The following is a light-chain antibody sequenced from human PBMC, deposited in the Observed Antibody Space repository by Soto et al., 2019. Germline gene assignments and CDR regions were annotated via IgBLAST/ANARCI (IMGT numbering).Light chain of an antibody. Sequence: EIVLTQSPGTLSLSPGERATLSCRASQSVSSSYLAWYQQKPGQAPRPLIYGASSRATGIPDRFSGSGSGTDFTLTISRLEPEDFAVDYCHQYGSSPYTFGQGTKLEIK. CDR2: GAS. CDR3: HQYGSSPYT. CDR1: QSVSSSY. J-gene: IGKJ2*01. V-gene: IGKV3-20*01.